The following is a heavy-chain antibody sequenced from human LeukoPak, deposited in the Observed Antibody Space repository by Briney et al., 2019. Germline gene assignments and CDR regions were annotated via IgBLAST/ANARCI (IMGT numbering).Heavy chain of an antibody. CDR2: IYTGGST. J-gene: IGHJ6*02. CDR1: GGSISSYY. V-gene: IGHV4-4*07. D-gene: IGHD3-9*01. CDR3: ARGLTGYPTYYYYYYGMDV. Sequence: SETLSLTCTVSGGSISSYYWSWIRQPAGKGLEWIGRIYTGGSTNYNPSLKSRVTMSVDTSKNQFSLKLSSVTAADTAVYYCARGLTGYPTYYYYYYGMDVWGQGTTVTVSS.